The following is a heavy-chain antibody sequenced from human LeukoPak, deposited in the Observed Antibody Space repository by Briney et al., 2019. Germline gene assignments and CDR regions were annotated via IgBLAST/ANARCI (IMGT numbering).Heavy chain of an antibody. CDR3: ARGRILWFGELSRPFDY. CDR2: INHSGST. CDR1: GGSFSGYY. D-gene: IGHD3-10*01. Sequence: PSETLSLTCAVYGGSFSGYYWSWIRQPPGKGLEWIGEINHSGSTNYNPSLKSRVTISVDTSKDQFSLKLSSVTAADTAVYYCARGRILWFGELSRPFDYWGQGALVTVSS. J-gene: IGHJ4*02. V-gene: IGHV4-34*01.